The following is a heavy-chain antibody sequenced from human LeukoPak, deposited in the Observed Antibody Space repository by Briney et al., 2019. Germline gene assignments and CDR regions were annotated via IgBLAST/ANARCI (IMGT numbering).Heavy chain of an antibody. V-gene: IGHV3-30*04. CDR2: ISYDGSNK. Sequence: TGGSLRLSCAASGFTFSSYAMHWVRQAPGKGLEWVAVISYDGSNKYYADSVKGRFTISRDNSKNTLYLQMNSLRAEDTAVYYCARDPNYYDSSGYLDYWGQGTLVTVSS. J-gene: IGHJ4*02. D-gene: IGHD3-22*01. CDR3: ARDPNYYDSSGYLDY. CDR1: GFTFSSYA.